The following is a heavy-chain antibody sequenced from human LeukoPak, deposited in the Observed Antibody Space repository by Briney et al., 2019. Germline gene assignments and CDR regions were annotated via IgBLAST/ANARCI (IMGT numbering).Heavy chain of an antibody. CDR2: IYTSGST. D-gene: IGHD3-22*01. CDR1: GGSISSYY. Sequence: SETLSLTCTVSGGSISSYYWSWIRQPAGKGLEWIGRIYTSGSTNYNPSLKSRVTMSVDTSKNQFSLKLSSVTAADTAVYYCARGREDYYDSSGSSRAFDIWGQGTMVTVSS. V-gene: IGHV4-4*07. CDR3: ARGREDYYDSSGSSRAFDI. J-gene: IGHJ3*02.